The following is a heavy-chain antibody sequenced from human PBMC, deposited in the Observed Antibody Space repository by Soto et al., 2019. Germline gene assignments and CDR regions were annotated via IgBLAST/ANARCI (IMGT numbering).Heavy chain of an antibody. CDR2: IYLGGTT. CDR3: ARPRPNFGAVDS. J-gene: IGHJ4*02. V-gene: IGHV4-38-2*02. D-gene: IGHD3-16*01. CDR1: GYSITSSSF. Sequence: QVQLQESGPGLVKPSETLSLTCTVSGYSITSSSFWGWIRQPPGKGLEWIGSIYLGGTTYYDPSLKRRVTRSVDKSKNEFSLKLSSVTAADTAVYYCARPRPNFGAVDSWGQGALVTVST.